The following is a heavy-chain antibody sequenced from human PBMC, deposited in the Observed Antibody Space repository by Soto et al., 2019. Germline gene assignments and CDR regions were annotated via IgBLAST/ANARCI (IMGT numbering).Heavy chain of an antibody. J-gene: IGHJ4*02. CDR3: Y. V-gene: IGHV4-59*08. CDR1: GGSLSSHY. CDR2: IYYSGST. Sequence: QVPLHQSGPGLVKPSETLSLTCSVSGGSLSSHYWTWIRQPPGKGLEWIGYIYYSGSTNYNPSLKSRVTMSADTSRNQISLRLTSVTAADTAVYYDYWGQGTLVTVSS.